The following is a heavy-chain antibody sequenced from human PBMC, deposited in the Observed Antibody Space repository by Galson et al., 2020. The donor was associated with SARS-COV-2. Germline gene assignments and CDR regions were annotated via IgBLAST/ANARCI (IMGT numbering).Heavy chain of an antibody. CDR1: GFTFSSYS. J-gene: IGHJ6*02. Sequence: RGSLRLSCAVSGFTFSSYSMNWVRQAPGKGLEWVSAISSSSDYIYDADSVKGRFTISRDNGKNSLYLQMNSLRAEDTAVYYCARDASWAMFAMDVWGQGTAVTVSS. D-gene: IGHD3-10*02. CDR2: ISSSSDYI. V-gene: IGHV3-21*06. CDR3: ARDASWAMFAMDV.